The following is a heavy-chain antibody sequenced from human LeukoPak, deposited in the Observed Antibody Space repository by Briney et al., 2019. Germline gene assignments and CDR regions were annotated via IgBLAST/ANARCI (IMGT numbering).Heavy chain of an antibody. J-gene: IGHJ3*02. CDR3: ARDSIVGATGDAFDI. D-gene: IGHD1-26*01. V-gene: IGHV1-18*01. CDR2: ISAYNGNT. Sequence: ASVKVSCKASGYTFTSYGISWVRQAPGQGLEWMGWISAYNGNTNYAQKLQGRVTMTRDMSTSTVYMELSSLRSEDTAVYYCARDSIVGATGDAFDIWGQGTMVTVSS. CDR1: GYTFTSYG.